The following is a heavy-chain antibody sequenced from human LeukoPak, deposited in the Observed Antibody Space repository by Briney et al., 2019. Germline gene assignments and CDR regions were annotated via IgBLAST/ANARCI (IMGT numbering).Heavy chain of an antibody. CDR3: ARDRYYYDSSGSNIFDY. V-gene: IGHV4-4*07. D-gene: IGHD3-22*01. J-gene: IGHJ4*02. Sequence: PSETLSLTCTVSGGSISSYYWSWIRQPAGKGLEWIGRIYTSGSTNYNPSLKSRVTMSVDTSKNQFSLKLSSVTAADTAVYYCARDRYYYDSSGSNIFDYWGQGTLVTVSS. CDR2: IYTSGST. CDR1: GGSISSYY.